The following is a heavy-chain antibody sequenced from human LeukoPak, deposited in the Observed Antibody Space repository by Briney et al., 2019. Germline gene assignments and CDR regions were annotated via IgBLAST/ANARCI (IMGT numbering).Heavy chain of an antibody. V-gene: IGHV3-20*04. CDR3: ARETIVVVPAANLYYYYYMDV. Sequence: GGSLRLSCAASGFTFDDYGMSWVRQAPGKGLEWVSGINRNGGSTGYADSVEGRFTISRDNAKNSLYLQMNSLRAEDTALYYCARETIVVVPAANLYYYYYMDVWGKGTTVTVSS. J-gene: IGHJ6*03. D-gene: IGHD2-2*01. CDR1: GFTFDDYG. CDR2: INRNGGST.